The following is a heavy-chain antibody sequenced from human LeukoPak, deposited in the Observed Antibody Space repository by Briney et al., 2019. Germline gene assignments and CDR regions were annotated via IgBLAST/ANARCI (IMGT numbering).Heavy chain of an antibody. CDR2: INHSGST. Sequence: PSETLSLTCAVYGGSFSGYYWSWIRQPPGKGLEWIGEINHSGSTNYNPSLKSRVTISVDTSKNQFSLKLSSVTAADTAVYYCALLNTSSGWYAYWGQGTLVTVSS. V-gene: IGHV4-34*01. J-gene: IGHJ4*02. D-gene: IGHD6-19*01. CDR3: ALLNTSSGWYAY. CDR1: GGSFSGYY.